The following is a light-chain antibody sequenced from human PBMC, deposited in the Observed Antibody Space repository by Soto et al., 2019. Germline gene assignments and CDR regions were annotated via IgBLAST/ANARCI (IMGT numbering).Light chain of an antibody. V-gene: IGLV2-23*01. CDR2: EGT. J-gene: IGLJ1*01. CDR1: NSDVGTYNL. CDR3: SSYAGGGIYV. Sequence: QSVLTQPASVSGAPGQSITISCTGSNSDVGTYNLVSWYQQHPGNAPRLMIYEGTKRPLGVSDRFSGFKSGSTASLTISGLQAEDEADFYCSSYAGGGIYVFGTGTKLTVL.